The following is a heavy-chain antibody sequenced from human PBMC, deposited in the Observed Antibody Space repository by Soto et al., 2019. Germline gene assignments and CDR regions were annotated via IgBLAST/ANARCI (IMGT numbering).Heavy chain of an antibody. J-gene: IGHJ4*02. CDR2: IYYSRST. V-gene: IGHV4-31*03. D-gene: IGHD3-10*01. Sequence: PSETLSLTCTVSGGSISSGGYYWSWIRQHPGKGLEWIGYIYYSRSTYYNPSLKSRVTISVDTSKNQFSLKLSSVTAADTAVYYCARAPRITRYYFDYWGQGTLVTVSS. CDR1: GGSISSGGYY. CDR3: ARAPRITRYYFDY.